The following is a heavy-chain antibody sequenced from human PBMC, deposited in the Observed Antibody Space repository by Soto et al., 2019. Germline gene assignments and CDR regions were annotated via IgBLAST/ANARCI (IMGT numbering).Heavy chain of an antibody. J-gene: IGHJ4*02. CDR2: IYYSGST. Sequence: SETLSLTCTVSGGSISSYYWSWIRQPPGKGLEWIGYIYYSGSTNYNPSLMSRVTISVDTSKNQFSLKLSSVTAADTAVYYCARDNGRENYYDSSGYWYYFDYWGQGTLVTVSS. V-gene: IGHV4-59*01. D-gene: IGHD3-22*01. CDR3: ARDNGRENYYDSSGYWYYFDY. CDR1: GGSISSYY.